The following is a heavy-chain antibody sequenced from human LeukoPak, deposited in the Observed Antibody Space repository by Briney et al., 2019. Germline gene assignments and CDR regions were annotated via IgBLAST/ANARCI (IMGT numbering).Heavy chain of an antibody. V-gene: IGHV3-23*01. Sequence: GGSLRLSCAASGFTFSNAWMSWVRQAPGKGLEWVSAISGSGGSTYYADSVKGRFTISRDNSKNTLYLQMNSLRAEDTAVYYCAKDLSVTPDAFDIWGQGTMVTVSS. CDR2: ISGSGGST. CDR3: AKDLSVTPDAFDI. J-gene: IGHJ3*02. CDR1: GFTFSNAW. D-gene: IGHD4-17*01.